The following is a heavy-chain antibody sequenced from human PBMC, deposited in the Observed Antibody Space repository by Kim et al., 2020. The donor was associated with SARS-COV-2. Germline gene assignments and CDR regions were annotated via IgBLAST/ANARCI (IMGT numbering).Heavy chain of an antibody. V-gene: IGHV3-30*04. CDR3: ATLPGGVGASHYYYGMDV. Sequence: GGSLRLSCAASGFTFSSYAMHWVRQAPGKGLEWVAVISYDGSNKYYADSVKGRFTISRDNSKNTLYLQMNSLRAEDTAVYYCATLPGGVGASHYYYGMDVWGQGTTVTVSS. J-gene: IGHJ6*02. CDR2: ISYDGSNK. CDR1: GFTFSSYA. D-gene: IGHD1-26*01.